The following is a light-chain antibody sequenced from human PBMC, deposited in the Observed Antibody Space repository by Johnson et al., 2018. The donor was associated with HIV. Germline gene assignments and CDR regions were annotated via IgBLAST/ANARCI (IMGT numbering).Light chain of an antibody. CDR2: DNN. CDR1: SSNIGNNY. J-gene: IGLJ1*01. CDR3: GTWDSSLSAHV. Sequence: QSVLTKPPSVSAAPGQKVTISCSGSSSNIGNNYVSWYQQVPGTAPKLLIYDNNRRPSGIPDRFSGSKSGTSATLGITGLQTGDEADYYCGTWDSSLSAHVFGTGTKVPGL. V-gene: IGLV1-51*01.